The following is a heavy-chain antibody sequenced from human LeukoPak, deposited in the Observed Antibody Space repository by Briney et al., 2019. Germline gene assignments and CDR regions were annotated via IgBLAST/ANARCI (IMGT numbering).Heavy chain of an antibody. CDR3: ARDLVTTSGAFDI. Sequence: GGSLRLSRAASGFTFSSYSMNWVRQAPGKGLEWVSYISSSSNTIYYADSVKGRFTISRDNAKNSLYLQMNSLRAEDTAVYYCARDLVTTSGAFDIWGQGTMVTVSS. D-gene: IGHD3-9*01. J-gene: IGHJ3*02. V-gene: IGHV3-48*01. CDR1: GFTFSSYS. CDR2: ISSSSNTI.